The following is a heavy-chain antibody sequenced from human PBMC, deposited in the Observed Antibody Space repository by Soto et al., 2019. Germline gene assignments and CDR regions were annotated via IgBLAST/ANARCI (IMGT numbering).Heavy chain of an antibody. CDR3: ARDQYDFWSGYPLFRYYYYYYGMDV. D-gene: IGHD3-3*01. Sequence: GASVKVSCKASGYTFTSYGISWVRQAPGQGLEWMGWISAYNGNTNYAQKLQGRVTMTTDTSTSTAYMELRSLRSDDTAVYYCARDQYDFWSGYPLFRYYYYYYGMDVWGQGTTVTVSS. CDR2: ISAYNGNT. CDR1: GYTFTSYG. V-gene: IGHV1-18*01. J-gene: IGHJ6*02.